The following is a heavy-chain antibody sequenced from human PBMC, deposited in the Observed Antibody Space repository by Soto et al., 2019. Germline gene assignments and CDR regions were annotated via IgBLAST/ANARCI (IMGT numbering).Heavy chain of an antibody. CDR1: GFTFSDYY. Sequence: GGSLRLSCAASGFTFSDYYMSWIRQAPGKGLEWVSYISSSSSYTNYADSVKGRFTISRDNAKNSLYLQMNSLRAEDTAVYYCARDASRRQDSAMLDIVATHAFDIWGQGTMVTVSS. CDR3: ARDASRRQDSAMLDIVATHAFDI. J-gene: IGHJ3*02. V-gene: IGHV3-11*06. CDR2: ISSSSSYT. D-gene: IGHD5-12*01.